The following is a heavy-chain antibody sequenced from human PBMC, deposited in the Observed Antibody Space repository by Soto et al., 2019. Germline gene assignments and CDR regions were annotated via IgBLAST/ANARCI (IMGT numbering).Heavy chain of an antibody. D-gene: IGHD6-13*01. CDR2: ISAYNGNT. V-gene: IGHV1-18*01. CDR3: ARGVAWYSSSWYVGY. Sequence: ASVKVSSKASGYTFTSYGISWVRQAPGQGLEWMGWISAYNGNTNYAQKLQGRVTMTTDTSTSTAYMELRGLRSDDTAVYYCARGVAWYSSSWYVGYWGQGTLVTVSS. J-gene: IGHJ4*02. CDR1: GYTFTSYG.